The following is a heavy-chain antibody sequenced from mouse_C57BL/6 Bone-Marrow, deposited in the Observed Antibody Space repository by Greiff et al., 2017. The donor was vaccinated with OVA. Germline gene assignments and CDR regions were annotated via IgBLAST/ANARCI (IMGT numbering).Heavy chain of an antibody. Sequence: VQLQQSGAELVKPGASVKLSCTASGFNIKDYYMHWVKQRTEQGLEWIGRIDPEDGETTSAPKFQGKATITADTSSNTAYLQLSSLTSEDAAVYYCAGLYYFDYWGQGTTLTVSS. CDR2: IDPEDGET. CDR1: GFNIKDYY. V-gene: IGHV14-2*01. CDR3: AGLYYFDY. J-gene: IGHJ2*01.